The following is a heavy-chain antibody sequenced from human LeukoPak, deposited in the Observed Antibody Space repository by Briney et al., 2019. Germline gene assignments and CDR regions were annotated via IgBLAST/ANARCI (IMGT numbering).Heavy chain of an antibody. CDR3: ARKLTLDY. J-gene: IGHJ4*02. D-gene: IGHD1-1*01. CDR1: GGTFISYA. V-gene: IGHV1-69*01. Sequence: SVKVSCKASGGTFISYASSWVRQAPGQGLEWMGGIIPIFGTANYAQKFQGRVTITADESTSTAYMELRSLRSDDTAVYYCARKLTLDYWGQGTLVTVSS. CDR2: IIPIFGTA.